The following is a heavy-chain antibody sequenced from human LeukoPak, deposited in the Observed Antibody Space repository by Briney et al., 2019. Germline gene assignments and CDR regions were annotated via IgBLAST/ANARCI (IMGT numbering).Heavy chain of an antibody. CDR2: INHSGST. CDR3: AREIVGATVAFDI. V-gene: IGHV4-4*02. CDR1: GGSISSSNW. J-gene: IGHJ3*02. Sequence: SETLSLTCAVSGGSISSSNWWSWVRQPPGKGLEWIGEINHSGSTNYNRSLKSRVTISVDTSKNQFSLKLSSVTAADTAVYYCAREIVGATVAFDIWGQGTMVTVSS. D-gene: IGHD1-26*01.